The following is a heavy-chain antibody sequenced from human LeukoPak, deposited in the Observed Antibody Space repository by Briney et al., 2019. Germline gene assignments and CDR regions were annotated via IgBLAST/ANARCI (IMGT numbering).Heavy chain of an antibody. CDR3: AKRSDSSGSYYFDY. V-gene: IGHV3-23*01. CDR2: ISATGGST. Sequence: LPGGSLRLSCAASGFSFSSYAMNWVRQAPGKGLEWVSAISATGGSTYYADSVKGRFTISRDNSKNTLYLQMNGLRAEDTAVYYCAKRSDSSGSYYFDYWGPGTLVTVSS. CDR1: GFSFSSYA. D-gene: IGHD3-22*01. J-gene: IGHJ4*02.